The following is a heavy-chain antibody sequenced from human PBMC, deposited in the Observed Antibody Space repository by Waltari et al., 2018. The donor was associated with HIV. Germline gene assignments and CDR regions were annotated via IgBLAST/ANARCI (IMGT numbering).Heavy chain of an antibody. V-gene: IGHV3-30-3*01. CDR2: ISFDGNNA. J-gene: IGHJ6*02. CDR3: ARTIFGVMITSDFFYGMDV. Sequence: QEQLVESGGGVAQPGMSLRLSCSASGFIFGDYAMPWARQAPGKGLEWVGLISFDGNNAYYADSVKGRFTISRDNSKNTMSLQMNSLRSDDTALYYCARTIFGVMITSDFFYGMDVWGQGTTVTVS. CDR1: GFIFGDYA. D-gene: IGHD3-3*01.